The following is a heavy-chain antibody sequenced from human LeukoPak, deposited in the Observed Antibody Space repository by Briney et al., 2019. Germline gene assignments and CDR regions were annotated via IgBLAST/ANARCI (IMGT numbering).Heavy chain of an antibody. Sequence: GGSLRLSCAASGFTFSTYAMHWVRQAPGKGLEWVSTISSSSSYIYYADSVKGRFTISRDNAKNSLYLQMNSLRAEDTAVYYCARGWDYYYMDVWGKGTTVTVSS. CDR2: ISSSSSYI. D-gene: IGHD6-13*01. CDR3: ARGWDYYYMDV. CDR1: GFTFSTYA. V-gene: IGHV3-21*01. J-gene: IGHJ6*03.